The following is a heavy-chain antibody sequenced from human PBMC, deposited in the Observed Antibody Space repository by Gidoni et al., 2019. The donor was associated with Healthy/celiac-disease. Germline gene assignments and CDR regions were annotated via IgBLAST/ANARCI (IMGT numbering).Heavy chain of an antibody. CDR3: ARGELKWGIAVRGHWFDP. CDR1: GYTFTGYY. CDR2: IYPNSGGT. J-gene: IGHJ5*02. D-gene: IGHD6-19*01. Sequence: QGQLVQAGAEVKKPGASVTVSCKASGYTFTGYYRHWVRQDPGQGLEWMGWIYPNSGGTNYAQKSQGRVTMTRATSISTAYMELSRLRSDDTAVYYWARGELKWGIAVRGHWFDPWGQGTLVTVSS. V-gene: IGHV1-2*02.